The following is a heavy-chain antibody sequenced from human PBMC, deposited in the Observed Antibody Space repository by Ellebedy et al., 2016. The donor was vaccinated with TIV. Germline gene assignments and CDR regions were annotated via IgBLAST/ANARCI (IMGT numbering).Heavy chain of an antibody. CDR3: ARGGTFGGY. D-gene: IGHD2/OR15-2a*01. CDR1: GIPFNSYA. CDR2: ISYDGSGR. Sequence: PGGSLRLSCAASGIPFNSYAMHWVRQTPGKGLEWVAVISYDGSGRYADSVKGRFTISRDKSKNTRHLQMNSLRAEDTAVYYCARGGTFGGYWGRGTLVTVSS. V-gene: IGHV3-30*14. J-gene: IGHJ4*02.